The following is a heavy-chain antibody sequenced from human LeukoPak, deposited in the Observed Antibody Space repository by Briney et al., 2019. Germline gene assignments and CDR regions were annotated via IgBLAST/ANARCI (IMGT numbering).Heavy chain of an antibody. CDR2: LYSDDST. V-gene: IGHV3-66*01. Sequence: GGSLRLSCAASGFTVSSNYMSWVRQAPGKGLEWVSVLYSDDSTYYADSVKGRFTISRDNSKNTLYLHMNSLRAEDTAVYYCARDYWGITLVRGVITWGQGTLVTVSS. CDR1: GFTVSSNY. D-gene: IGHD3-10*01. J-gene: IGHJ4*02. CDR3: ARDYWGITLVRGVIT.